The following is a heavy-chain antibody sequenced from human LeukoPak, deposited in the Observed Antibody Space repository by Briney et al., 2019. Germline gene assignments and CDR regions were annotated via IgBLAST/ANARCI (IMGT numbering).Heavy chain of an antibody. V-gene: IGHV3-23*01. Sequence: GGSLRLSCAASGFTFSTYAMSWVRQAPGKGLEWVSGTSGTGGTSWYADSVKGWFTMSRDNSKNTLYAQLNSLTAEDTAVYYCARGSQTAATIYSFDYWGQGTLVTVSS. CDR2: TSGTGGTS. J-gene: IGHJ4*02. CDR1: GFTFSTYA. CDR3: ARGSQTAATIYSFDY. D-gene: IGHD2-15*01.